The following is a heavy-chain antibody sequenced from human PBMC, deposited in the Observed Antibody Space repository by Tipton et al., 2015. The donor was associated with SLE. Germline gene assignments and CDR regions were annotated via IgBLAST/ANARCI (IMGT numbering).Heavy chain of an antibody. J-gene: IGHJ4*02. CDR1: GFTFSSYG. CDR2: IWYDGSNK. V-gene: IGHV3-33*01. CDR3: AREGPYYDFDY. D-gene: IGHD3-3*01. Sequence: SLRLSCAASGFTFSSYGMHWVRQAPGKGLEWVAVIWYDGSNKYYADSVKGRFTISRDNSKNTLYLQMNSLRAEDTAVYYCAREGPYYDFDYWGQGTLVTVSS.